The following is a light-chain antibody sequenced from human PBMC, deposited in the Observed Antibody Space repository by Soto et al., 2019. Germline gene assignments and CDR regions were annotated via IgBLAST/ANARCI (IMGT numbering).Light chain of an antibody. CDR2: DVS. V-gene: IGLV2-14*01. J-gene: IGLJ1*01. CDR3: SSYTSSSTLYV. Sequence: QSTLTQPASMSGSPGESSTISCTGTSCDVGGYNYVSWYQQHPGKAPKLMIYDVSNRPSGVSNRFSGSKSGNTASLTISGLQAEDEADYYCSSYTSSSTLYVFGTGT. CDR1: SCDVGGYNY.